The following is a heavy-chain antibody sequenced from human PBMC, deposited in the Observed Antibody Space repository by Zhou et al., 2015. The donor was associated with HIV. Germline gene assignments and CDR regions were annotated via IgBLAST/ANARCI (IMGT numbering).Heavy chain of an antibody. J-gene: IGHJ4*02. Sequence: QVQLVESGGGVVQPGRSLRLSCAASGFTFSSYGMHWVRQAPGKGLEWVAVISYDGSNKYYADSVKGRFTISRDNSKKTLYLQMNSLRAEDTAVYYCAREGGWPLSQDYWGQGTLVTVSS. V-gene: IGHV3-30*03. CDR3: AREGGWPLSQDY. CDR2: ISYDGSNK. D-gene: IGHD6-19*01. CDR1: GFTFSSYG.